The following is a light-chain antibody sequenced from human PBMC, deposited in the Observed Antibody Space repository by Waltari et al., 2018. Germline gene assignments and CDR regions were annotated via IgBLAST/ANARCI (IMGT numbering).Light chain of an antibody. CDR1: SSNIGGNF. V-gene: IGLV1-47*01. CDR3: AAWDDNLTGPL. Sequence: SVLTQPPSASGTPGQTVTIPCSGSSSNIGGNFVFRYQQLPGMAPQLLSYTYNQRAAGAPARCRGSTCGTAASLAVSGRRAGDEAEYYCAAWDDNLTGPLFGGGTKVTVL. J-gene: IGLJ3*02. CDR2: TYN.